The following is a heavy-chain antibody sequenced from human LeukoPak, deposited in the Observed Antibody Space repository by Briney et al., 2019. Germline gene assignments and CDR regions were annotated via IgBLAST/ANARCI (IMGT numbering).Heavy chain of an antibody. CDR1: GFTFSNYE. CDR3: ARVRSGYSHENYFDY. D-gene: IGHD5-18*01. J-gene: IGHJ4*02. CDR2: ISGSGSTI. V-gene: IGHV3-48*03. Sequence: GGSLRLSCAASGFTFSNYEMNWVRQAPGKGLEWVSYISGSGSTIYYADSVKGRFTISRDNAKDSLYLQMNSLRAEDTAVYYCARVRSGYSHENYFDYWGQGTLVAVSS.